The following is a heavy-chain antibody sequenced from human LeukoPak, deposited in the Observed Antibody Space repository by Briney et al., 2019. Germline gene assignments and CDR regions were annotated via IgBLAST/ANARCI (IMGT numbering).Heavy chain of an antibody. D-gene: IGHD1-26*01. CDR3: ATDPTTGGYYYYMDV. Sequence: SETLSLTCTVSGGSISSSSYYWGWIRQPPGKGLEWIGSIYYSGSTYYNPSLKSRVTISVDTSKNQFSLKLSSVTAADTAVYYCATDPTTGGYYYYMDVWGKGATVTVSS. CDR2: IYYSGST. J-gene: IGHJ6*03. CDR1: GGSISSSSYY. V-gene: IGHV4-39*07.